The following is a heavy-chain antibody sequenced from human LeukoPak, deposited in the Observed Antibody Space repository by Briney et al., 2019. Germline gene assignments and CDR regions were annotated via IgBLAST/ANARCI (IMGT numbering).Heavy chain of an antibody. V-gene: IGHV3-48*03. J-gene: IGHJ4*02. CDR2: ISSSGSTI. Sequence: GGSLRLSCAGSGFTFSSYEMNWVRQAPGKGLEWVSYISSSGSTIYYADSVKGRFGISRDNAKNSLYLQMNSLRAEDTAVYYCAKDADIAAAGYYFDYWGQGTLVTVSS. CDR3: AKDADIAAAGYYFDY. D-gene: IGHD6-13*01. CDR1: GFTFSSYE.